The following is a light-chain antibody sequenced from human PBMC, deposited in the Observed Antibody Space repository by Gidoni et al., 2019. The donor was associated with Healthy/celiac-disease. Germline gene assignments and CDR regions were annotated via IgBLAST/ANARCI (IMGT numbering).Light chain of an antibody. V-gene: IGKV3-20*01. J-gene: IGKJ1*01. CDR3: QQYGSSPRT. CDR2: GAS. CDR1: QSVSSSY. Sequence: EIVFTQSPGTLSLSPGERATLSCRASQSVSSSYLAWYQQKPGQSPRLLIYGASSRATGIPDRFSGSGSGTDFTLTISRLEPEDFAVYYGQQYGSSPRTFGQGTKVEIK.